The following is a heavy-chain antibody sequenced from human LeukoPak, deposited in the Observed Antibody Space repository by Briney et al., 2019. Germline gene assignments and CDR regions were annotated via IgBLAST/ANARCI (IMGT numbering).Heavy chain of an antibody. D-gene: IGHD4-17*01. CDR1: GFTFSSYS. CDR3: ARSYGDYALGAFDI. Sequence: PGGSLRLSCAASGFTFSSYSMNWVRQAPGKGLEWVSSISSSSSYIYYADSVKGRSTISRDNAKNSLYLQMNSLRAEDTAVYYCARSYGDYALGAFDIWAKGQWSPSLQ. CDR2: ISSSSSYI. V-gene: IGHV3-21*01. J-gene: IGHJ3*02.